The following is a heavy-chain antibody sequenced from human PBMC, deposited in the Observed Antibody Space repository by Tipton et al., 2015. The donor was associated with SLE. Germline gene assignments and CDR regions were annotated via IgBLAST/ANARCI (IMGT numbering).Heavy chain of an antibody. CDR2: INHSGST. CDR3: ARLGRGYSYGYSSNY. V-gene: IGHV4-34*01. J-gene: IGHJ4*02. D-gene: IGHD5-18*01. Sequence: TLSLTCTVSGDSITSDYWTWIRQPPGKGLEWIGEINHSGSTNYNPSLKSRVTISVDTSKNQFSLKLSSVTAADTAVYYCARLGRGYSYGYSSNYWGQGTLVTVSS. CDR1: GDSITSDY.